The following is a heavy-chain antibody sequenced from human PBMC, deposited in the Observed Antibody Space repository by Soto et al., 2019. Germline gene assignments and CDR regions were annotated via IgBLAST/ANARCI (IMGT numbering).Heavy chain of an antibody. CDR1: GGSFSGYY. J-gene: IGHJ5*02. CDR2: INHSGST. CDR3: ARGRLRGYCSSTSCYRLSWFDP. Sequence: QVQLQQWGAGLLKPSETLSLTCAVYGGSFSGYYWSWIRQPPGKGLEWIGEINHSGSTNYNPSLKSRVTISVDTSKNQCSLKLSSVTAADTAVYYCARGRLRGYCSSTSCYRLSWFDPWGQGTLVTVSS. D-gene: IGHD2-2*01. V-gene: IGHV4-34*01.